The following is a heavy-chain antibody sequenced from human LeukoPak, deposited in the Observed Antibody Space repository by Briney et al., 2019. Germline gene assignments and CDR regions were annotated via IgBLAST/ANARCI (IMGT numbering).Heavy chain of an antibody. CDR3: TTASVGASFDY. V-gene: IGHV3-15*07. J-gene: IGHJ4*02. D-gene: IGHD1-26*01. CDR1: GFTFSNAW. CDR2: IKSKTDGGTT. Sequence: GGSLRLSCAASGFTFSNAWMNWVRQASGKGLEWVGRIKSKTDGGTTDYAAPVKGRSTISRDDSKNTLYLQMNSLKTEDTAVYYCTTASVGASFDYWGQGTLVTVSS.